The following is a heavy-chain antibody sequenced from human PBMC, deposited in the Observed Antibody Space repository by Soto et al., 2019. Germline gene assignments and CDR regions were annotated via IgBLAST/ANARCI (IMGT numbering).Heavy chain of an antibody. V-gene: IGHV4-39*01. CDR1: GGSISSSSYY. CDR3: FLAARYYYYYGMDV. J-gene: IGHJ6*02. D-gene: IGHD6-6*01. Sequence: QLQLQESGPGLVKPSETLSLTCTVSGGSISSSSYYWGWIRQPPGKGLEWIGSIYYSGSTYYNPSLKSRVTISVDTSKNQFSLKLSSVTAADTAVYYCFLAARYYYYYGMDVWGQGTTVTVSS. CDR2: IYYSGST.